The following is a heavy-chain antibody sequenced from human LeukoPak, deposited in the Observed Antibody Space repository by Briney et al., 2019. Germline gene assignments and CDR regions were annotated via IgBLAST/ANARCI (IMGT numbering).Heavy chain of an antibody. J-gene: IGHJ6*03. CDR2: INPNSGGT. V-gene: IGHV1-2*02. CDR3: ARAGPPDYYYYYMDV. Sequence: ASVKVSCKASGYTFTGYYMHWVRQAPGQGLEWMGWINPNSGGTNYAQKSQGRVTMTRDTSISTAYMELSRLRSDDTAVYYCARAGPPDYYYYYMDVWGKGTTVTVSS. CDR1: GYTFTGYY.